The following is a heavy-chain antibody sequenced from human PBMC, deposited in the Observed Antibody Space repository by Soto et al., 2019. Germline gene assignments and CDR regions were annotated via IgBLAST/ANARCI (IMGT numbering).Heavy chain of an antibody. D-gene: IGHD3-10*01. CDR3: ARGVRGHYGFDV. CDR2: IKFDGSSA. CDR1: GFTFSDYW. V-gene: IGHV3-74*01. Sequence: EVQLVESGGGLVQPGGSLRLSCAASGFTFSDYWIHWVRQAPGKGLVWVSRIKFDGSSANYADSVKGRFTISRDNAKDTVYLQMNSLGADDTAVYYCARGVRGHYGFDVWGQGTMVTVSS. J-gene: IGHJ3*01.